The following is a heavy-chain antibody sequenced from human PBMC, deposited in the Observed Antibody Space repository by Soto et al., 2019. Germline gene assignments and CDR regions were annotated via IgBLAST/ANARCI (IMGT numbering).Heavy chain of an antibody. J-gene: IGHJ4*02. CDR3: AKDLVPAAIGGFDY. V-gene: IGHV3-30*18. D-gene: IGHD2-2*01. CDR1: GFTFSSYG. CDR2: ISYDGSNK. Sequence: QVQLVESGGGVVQPGRSLRLSCAASGFTFSSYGMHWVRQAPGKGLEWVAAISYDGSNKYYADSVKGRFTISRDNSKNTLYLQMNSLRAEDTAVYYCAKDLVPAAIGGFDYWGQGTLVTVSS.